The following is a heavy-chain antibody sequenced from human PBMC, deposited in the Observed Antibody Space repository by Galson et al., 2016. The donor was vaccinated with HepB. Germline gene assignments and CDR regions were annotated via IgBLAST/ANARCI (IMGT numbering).Heavy chain of an antibody. Sequence: ETLSLTCAVSGASINSLNWWSWVRQPPGNGLEWIGEVFHSGNTNYNSSLKSRVSMSADKSKNQFSLTLTSVTAADTAVYFCASLDNRRGGEVWGQGTLVTVSS. CDR2: VFHSGNT. V-gene: IGHV4-4*01. D-gene: IGHD2-2*03. CDR1: GASINSLNW. CDR3: ASLDNRRGGEV. J-gene: IGHJ4*02.